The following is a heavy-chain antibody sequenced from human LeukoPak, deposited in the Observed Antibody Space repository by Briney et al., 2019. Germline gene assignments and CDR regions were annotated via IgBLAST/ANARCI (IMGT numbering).Heavy chain of an antibody. J-gene: IGHJ6*03. CDR3: ARAVQLERRYYYMDV. V-gene: IGHV3-21*01. CDR2: ISSSSSYI. Sequence: GGSLRLSCAASGFTFSSYSMNWVRQAPGKGLEWVSSISSSSSYIYYADSVKGRFTISRDNAKNSLYLQMNSLRAEDTAVYYCARAVQLERRYYYMDVWGKGTTVTVSS. D-gene: IGHD1-1*01. CDR1: GFTFSSYS.